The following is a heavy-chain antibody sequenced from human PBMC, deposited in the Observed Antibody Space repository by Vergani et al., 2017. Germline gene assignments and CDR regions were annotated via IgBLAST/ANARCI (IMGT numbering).Heavy chain of an antibody. Sequence: QVTLRESGPALVKPTQTLTLTCTCSGFSFTTRGMCVSWIRQPPGKALEWLARIDWDDDKYYSTSLKTRLTISKDTSKNQVVLTMTNMDPVDTATYYCARSEYDILTGYRSSLDYGGQGTLVTVSS. CDR1: GFSFTTRGMC. V-gene: IGHV2-70*15. CDR2: IDWDDDK. D-gene: IGHD3-9*01. J-gene: IGHJ4*02. CDR3: ARSEYDILTGYRSSLDY.